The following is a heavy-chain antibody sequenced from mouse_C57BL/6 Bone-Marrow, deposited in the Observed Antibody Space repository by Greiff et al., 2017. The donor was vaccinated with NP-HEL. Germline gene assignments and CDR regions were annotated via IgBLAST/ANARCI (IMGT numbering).Heavy chain of an antibody. J-gene: IGHJ2*01. D-gene: IGHD1-1*01. CDR3: AREGAVVEVDY. V-gene: IGHV3-6*01. CDR1: GYSITSGYY. CDR2: ISYDGSN. Sequence: EVKLQESGPGLVKPSQSLSLTCSVTGYSITSGYYWNWIRQFPGNKLEWMGYISYDGSNNYNPSLKNRISITRDTSKNQFFLKLNSVTTEDTATYYCAREGAVVEVDYWGQGTTLTVSS.